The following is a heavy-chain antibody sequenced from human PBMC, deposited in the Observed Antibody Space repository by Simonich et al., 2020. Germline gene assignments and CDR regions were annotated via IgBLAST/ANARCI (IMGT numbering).Heavy chain of an antibody. CDR2: INPNSGGK. D-gene: IGHD6-6*01. V-gene: IGHV1-2*02. CDR3: ARARLYSSSHAFDI. J-gene: IGHJ3*02. Sequence: QVQLVQSGAEVKKPGASVKVSCKASGYTFTGYYMHWVRQAPGKGLKGMGWINPNSGGKNYAQKFQGRVTMTRDTSISTAYMELSRLRSDDTAVYYCARARLYSSSHAFDIWGQGTMVTVSS. CDR1: GYTFTGYY.